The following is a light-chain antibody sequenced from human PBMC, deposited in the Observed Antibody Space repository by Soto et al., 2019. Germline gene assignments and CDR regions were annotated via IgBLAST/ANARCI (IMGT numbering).Light chain of an antibody. CDR1: QTVSSNY. V-gene: IGKV3-20*01. Sequence: EIVLTQSPGTLSLSPGERATLSCRASQTVSSNYLAWYQQKPGQAPRLLVYGPSTRATGIPDRFSGSGSGTYFTLTITRLEFGDSAVYYCQQYGDSPKTFGQGTKVEIK. J-gene: IGKJ1*01. CDR2: GPS. CDR3: QQYGDSPKT.